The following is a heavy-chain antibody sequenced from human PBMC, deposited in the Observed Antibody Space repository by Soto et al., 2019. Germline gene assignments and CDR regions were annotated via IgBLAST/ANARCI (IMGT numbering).Heavy chain of an antibody. V-gene: IGHV1-24*01. CDR2: FDPEDGET. CDR3: ATEDSSGYGATGNAFDI. Sequence: GASVKVSCKVSGYTLTELSMHWVRQAPGEGLEWMGGFDPEDGETIYAQKFQGRVTMTEDTSTDTAYMELSSLRSEDTAVYYCATEDSSGYGATGNAFDIWGQGTMVTVSS. J-gene: IGHJ3*02. CDR1: GYTLTELS. D-gene: IGHD3-22*01.